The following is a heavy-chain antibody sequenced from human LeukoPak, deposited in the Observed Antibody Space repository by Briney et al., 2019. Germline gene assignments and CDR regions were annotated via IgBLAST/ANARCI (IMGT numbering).Heavy chain of an antibody. Sequence: GGSLRPSCAASGFTFSSYAMSWVRQAPGKGLEWVSSISSSSSYIYYADSVKGRFTISRDNAKNSLYLQMNSLRAEDTAVYYCARDGVGAAVPFDYWGQGTLVTVSS. V-gene: IGHV3-21*01. CDR3: ARDGVGAAVPFDY. CDR2: ISSSSSYI. J-gene: IGHJ4*02. D-gene: IGHD1-26*01. CDR1: GFTFSSYA.